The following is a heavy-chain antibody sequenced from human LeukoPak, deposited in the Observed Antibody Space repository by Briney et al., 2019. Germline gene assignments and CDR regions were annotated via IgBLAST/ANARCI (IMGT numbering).Heavy chain of an antibody. V-gene: IGHV3-53*01. D-gene: IGHD2-2*01. CDR2: IYSGGST. CDR3: ASYCSSTSCYAYYFDY. Sequence: TGGSLRLSCAASGFTVSSNYMSWVRQAPGKGLEWVSVIYSGGSTYYADSVKGRFTISRDNSKNTLYLQMNSLRAEDTAVYYCASYCSSTSCYAYYFDYWGQGTLVTVSS. J-gene: IGHJ4*02. CDR1: GFTVSSNY.